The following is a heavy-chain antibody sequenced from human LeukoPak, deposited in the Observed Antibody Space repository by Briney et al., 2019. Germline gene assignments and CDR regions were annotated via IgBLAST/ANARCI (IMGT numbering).Heavy chain of an antibody. CDR3: AREEGGSSSSDF. J-gene: IGHJ4*02. D-gene: IGHD6-6*01. Sequence: SVKVTCKASGGTFSSYAISWVRQAPGQGLEWMGRIIPIFGTANYAQKFQGRVTITTDESTSTAYMELSSLRSEDTAVYYCAREEGGSSSSDFWGQGTLVTVSS. V-gene: IGHV1-69*05. CDR1: GGTFSSYA. CDR2: IIPIFGTA.